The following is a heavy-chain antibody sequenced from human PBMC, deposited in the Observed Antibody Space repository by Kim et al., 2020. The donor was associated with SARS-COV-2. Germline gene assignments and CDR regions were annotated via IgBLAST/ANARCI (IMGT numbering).Heavy chain of an antibody. Sequence: SSVKVSCKASGGPFSTSSFSWVRQAPGQGLEWMGRIIPVLDDPLYAQKFEGRVSMTADRSTSTAYMELASLTSEDTAIYYCASPYEQLDSWGQGTLVIVSS. V-gene: IGHV1-69*02. CDR2: IIPVLDDP. J-gene: IGHJ4*02. CDR3: ASPYEQLDS. D-gene: IGHD3-16*01. CDR1: GGPFSTSS.